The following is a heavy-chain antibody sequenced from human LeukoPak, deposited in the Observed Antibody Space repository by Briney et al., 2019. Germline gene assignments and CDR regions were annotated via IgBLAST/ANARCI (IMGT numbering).Heavy chain of an antibody. D-gene: IGHD5-12*01. V-gene: IGHV1-18*01. CDR1: GYTFTSYG. J-gene: IGHJ6*03. CDR2: ISAYNGNT. Sequence: ASVKVSCKASGYTFTSYGISWVRQAPGQGLEWMGWISAYNGNTNYAQKLQGRVTMATDTSTSTAYMELRSLRSDDTAVYYCARVVVATIFVGGVGLDYYYYYMDVWGKGTTVTASS. CDR3: ARVVVATIFVGGVGLDYYYYYMDV.